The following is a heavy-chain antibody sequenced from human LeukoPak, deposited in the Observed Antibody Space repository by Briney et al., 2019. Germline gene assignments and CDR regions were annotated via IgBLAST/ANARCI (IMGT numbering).Heavy chain of an antibody. CDR2: IRYDGSNK. CDR1: GFTFSNYG. J-gene: IGHJ6*03. D-gene: IGHD3-3*01. Sequence: PGGSLRLSCGASGFTFSNYGMLWVRQAPGKGLEWVTFIRYDGSNKYYADSVKGRFTISRDNSKNTLYLQMNSLRAEDTAVYYCAKGSKEVLFTRDHYMDVWGKGTTVTISS. V-gene: IGHV3-30*02. CDR3: AKGSKEVLFTRDHYMDV.